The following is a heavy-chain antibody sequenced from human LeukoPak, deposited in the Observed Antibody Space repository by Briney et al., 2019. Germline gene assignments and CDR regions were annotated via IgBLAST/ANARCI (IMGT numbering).Heavy chain of an antibody. CDR2: ISSSGSTI. D-gene: IGHD3-22*01. J-gene: IGHJ4*02. Sequence: PGGSLRLSCAASGFTFSSYWMSWVRQAPGKRLEWVSYISSSGSTIYYADSVKGRFTISRDNAKNSLYLQMNGLRAEDTAVYCCAREYYDSSGYYYFDYWGQGTLVTVSS. CDR1: GFTFSSYW. CDR3: AREYYDSSGYYYFDY. V-gene: IGHV3-11*04.